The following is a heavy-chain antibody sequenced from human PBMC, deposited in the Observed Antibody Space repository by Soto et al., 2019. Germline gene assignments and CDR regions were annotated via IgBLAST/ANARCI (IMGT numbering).Heavy chain of an antibody. V-gene: IGHV3-30-3*01. CDR2: ISEDGGNK. J-gene: IGHJ4*02. Sequence: GGSLRLSCTASGLTFTSYAIHWVRQAPGKGLEWVSVISEDGGNKYFAESVRGRFLISRDNSKNTVYLQMNSLRPEDTAVYFCARRLTTTVSALGYWGQGTLVTVS. CDR3: ARRLTTTVSALGY. CDR1: GLTFTSYA. D-gene: IGHD4-4*01.